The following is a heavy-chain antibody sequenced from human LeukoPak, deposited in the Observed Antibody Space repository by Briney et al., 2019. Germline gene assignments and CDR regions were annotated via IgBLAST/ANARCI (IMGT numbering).Heavy chain of an antibody. V-gene: IGHV4-61*02. D-gene: IGHD1-7*01. CDR3: ATGLNWNYGRRAFDY. CDR1: GYSISSGYY. J-gene: IGHJ4*02. CDR2: IYTSGST. Sequence: SETLSLTCTVSGYSISSGYYWSWIRQPAGKGLEWIGRIYTSGSTNYNPSLKSRVTISVDTSKNQFSLKLSSVTAADTAVYYCATGLNWNYGRRAFDYWGQGTLVTVSS.